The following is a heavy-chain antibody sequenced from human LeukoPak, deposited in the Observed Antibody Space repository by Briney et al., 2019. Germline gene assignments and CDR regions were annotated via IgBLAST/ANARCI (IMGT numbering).Heavy chain of an antibody. CDR3: AREFRDCTGTSCYAYWYFDL. J-gene: IGHJ2*01. V-gene: IGHV3-21*01. CDR2: ISSGSDYI. Sequence: GGSLRLSCAASGFTFSTYNMNWVRQAPGKGLEWVSSISSGSDYIHYADSMKDRFTISRDNAKNSLYLQMNGLRAEDTAVYYCAREFRDCTGTSCYAYWYFDLWGRGTLVTVSS. D-gene: IGHD2-2*01. CDR1: GFTFSTYN.